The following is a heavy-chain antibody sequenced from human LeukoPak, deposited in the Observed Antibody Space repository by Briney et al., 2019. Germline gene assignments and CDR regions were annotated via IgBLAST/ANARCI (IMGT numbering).Heavy chain of an antibody. J-gene: IGHJ4*02. CDR2: ISAYNGNT. Sequence: ASVKVSCKASGYTFTSYGISWVRQAPGQGLEWMGWISAYNGNTNYAQKLQGRVTMTTDTSTSIAYMELRSLRSDDTAVYYCGRDSSVCSSTSCYRSFDYWGQGTLVTVSS. CDR1: GYTFTSYG. V-gene: IGHV1-18*01. CDR3: GRDSSVCSSTSCYRSFDY. D-gene: IGHD2-2*01.